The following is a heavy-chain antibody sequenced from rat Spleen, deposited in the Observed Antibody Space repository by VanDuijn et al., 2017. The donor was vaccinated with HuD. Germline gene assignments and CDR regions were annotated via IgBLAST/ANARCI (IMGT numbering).Heavy chain of an antibody. CDR2: KWGDGST. J-gene: IGHJ2*01. V-gene: IGHV2-1*01. Sequence: QVQLKESGPGLVQPSQTLSLTCTVSGFSLTSNSVHWVRQPPGKGLEWMGGKWGDGSTDYNSALKSRLSISRDTSKSQVLLKMNSLQTEDTAMYFCARSAKYYYDGSYYYVHFDYWGQGVMVTVSS. CDR3: ARSAKYYYDGSYYYVHFDY. D-gene: IGHD1-12*02. CDR1: GFSLTSNS.